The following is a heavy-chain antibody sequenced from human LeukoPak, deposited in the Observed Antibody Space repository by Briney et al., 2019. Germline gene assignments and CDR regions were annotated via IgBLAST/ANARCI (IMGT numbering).Heavy chain of an antibody. CDR2: ISSGGTTI. CDR3: ARDHSTSRTNWFDP. V-gene: IGHV3-48*03. J-gene: IGHJ5*02. CDR1: GFTFSNYE. Sequence: PGGSLRLSCAASGFTFSNYEMNWVRQAPGKGLEGVSYISSGGTTIYFADSVKGRFTISRDNAKNSLYLQMNSLRAEDTAVYYCARDHSTSRTNWFDPWGQGTLVTVSS. D-gene: IGHD2-2*01.